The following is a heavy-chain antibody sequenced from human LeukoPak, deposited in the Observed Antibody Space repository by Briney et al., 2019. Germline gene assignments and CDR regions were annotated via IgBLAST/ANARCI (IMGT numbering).Heavy chain of an antibody. CDR2: IYYNGDT. V-gene: IGHV4-61*05. CDR1: GGSISSSSYY. D-gene: IGHD5-18*01. CDR3: ARVLRAASWRSYDY. J-gene: IGHJ4*02. Sequence: SETLSLTCTVSGGSISSSSYYWGWIRQPPGKGLEWLGYIYYNGDTNYNPSLKSRVIISIDTSSNQFSLRLNSMTAADTAVYYCARVLRAASWRSYDYWGQGSLVTVSS.